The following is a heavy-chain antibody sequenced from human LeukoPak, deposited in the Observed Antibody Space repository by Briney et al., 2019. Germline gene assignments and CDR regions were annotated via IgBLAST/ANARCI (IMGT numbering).Heavy chain of an antibody. V-gene: IGHV4-30-4*01. CDR3: ARSRDRDILTGHGMDV. CDR2: IYYSGST. D-gene: IGHD3-9*01. J-gene: IGHJ6*04. CDR1: GGSISSGDYY. Sequence: SQTLSLTCTVSGGSISSGDYYWSWIRQPPGKGLEWIGHIYYSGSTYYNPSLKSRVTISVDTSKNQFSLKLSSVTAADTAVYYCARSRDRDILTGHGMDVWGKGTTVTVSS.